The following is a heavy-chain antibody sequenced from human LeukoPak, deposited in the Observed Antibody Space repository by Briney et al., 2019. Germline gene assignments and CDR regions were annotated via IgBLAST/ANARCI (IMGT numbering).Heavy chain of an antibody. J-gene: IGHJ4*02. CDR2: ISAYNGNT. V-gene: IGHV1-18*01. CDR3: ASSGDYGDYDSYFDY. CDR1: GYTFTSYG. D-gene: IGHD4-17*01. Sequence: ASVKVSCKASGYTFTSYGISWVRQAPGRGLEWMGWISAYNGNTNYAQKLQGRVTMTTDTSTSTAYMELRSLRSDDTAVYYCASSGDYGDYDSYFDYWAQGTLVTVSS.